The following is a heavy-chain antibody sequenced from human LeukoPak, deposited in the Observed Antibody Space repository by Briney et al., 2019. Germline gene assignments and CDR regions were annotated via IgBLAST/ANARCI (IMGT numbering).Heavy chain of an antibody. J-gene: IGHJ4*02. V-gene: IGHV4-38-2*02. CDR2: IYHSGST. Sequence: NPSETLSLTCTVSGYSISSGDYWGWIRPPPGKGLEWIGSIYHSGSTYYNPSLKSRVTISVDTSKNQFSLKLSSVTAADTAVYYCAREGVPPLPQFDYWGQGTLVTVSS. D-gene: IGHD2-15*01. CDR1: GYSISSGDY. CDR3: AREGVPPLPQFDY.